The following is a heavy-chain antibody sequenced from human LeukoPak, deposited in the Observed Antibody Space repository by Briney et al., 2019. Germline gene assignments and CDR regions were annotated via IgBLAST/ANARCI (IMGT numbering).Heavy chain of an antibody. V-gene: IGHV3-23*01. D-gene: IGHD2-15*01. CDR2: ISGNGSST. Sequence: QPGGSLRLSCAASGFTFSSFAMSWVRQAPGKGLEWVSGISGNGSSTYYADSVKGQFTISRDNSKNTLFLQMNSLRAEDTALHYRAKGISRYCSGGTCYFDYWGQGTLVTVSS. J-gene: IGHJ4*02. CDR3: AKGISRYCSGGTCYFDY. CDR1: GFTFSSFA.